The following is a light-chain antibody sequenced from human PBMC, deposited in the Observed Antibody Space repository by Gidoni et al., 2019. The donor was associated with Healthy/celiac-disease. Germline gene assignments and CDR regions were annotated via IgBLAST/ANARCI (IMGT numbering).Light chain of an antibody. CDR1: QSVLYSSNNKNY. CDR2: WAS. CDR3: QQYYSTPLT. V-gene: IGKV4-1*01. J-gene: IGKJ4*02. Sequence: DSVMTQDSDFLAVSLGERATINCKSSQSVLYSSNNKNYLSWYQQKPGQPPKLLIYWASTRESGVPDRFSGSGSGTDFTLTISSLQAEDVAVYYCQQYYSTPLTFGGGTKVEIK.